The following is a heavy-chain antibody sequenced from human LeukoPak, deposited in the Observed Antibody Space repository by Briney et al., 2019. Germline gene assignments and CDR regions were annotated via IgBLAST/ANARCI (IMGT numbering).Heavy chain of an antibody. V-gene: IGHV4-34*01. CDR3: ASPYYYGSDYMDV. D-gene: IGHD3-10*01. CDR1: IDSINNFY. J-gene: IGHJ6*03. Sequence: SETLSLTCTVSIDSINNFYWSWIRQPPGKGLEWIGEINHSGSTNYNPSLKSRVTISVDTSKNQFSLKLSSVTAADTAVYYCASPYYYGSDYMDVWGKGTTVTISS. CDR2: INHSGST.